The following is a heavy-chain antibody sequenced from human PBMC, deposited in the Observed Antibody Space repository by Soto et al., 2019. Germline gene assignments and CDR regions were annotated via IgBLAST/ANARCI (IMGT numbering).Heavy chain of an antibody. D-gene: IGHD3-16*02. CDR3: AKLRYDYIWGSYRVPDPCHG. V-gene: IGHV3-23*01. J-gene: IGHJ3*01. Sequence: EVQLLESGGGLVQPGGSLRLSCAASGFTFVNYAMTWVRPAPGKGLEWVSAISGAGGTAYYADSVKGRFTISRDNSKNTLSLQMNRLRAEDTAVYYCAKLRYDYIWGSYRVPDPCHGLRQATMVTVSS. CDR2: ISGAGGTA. CDR1: GFTFVNYA.